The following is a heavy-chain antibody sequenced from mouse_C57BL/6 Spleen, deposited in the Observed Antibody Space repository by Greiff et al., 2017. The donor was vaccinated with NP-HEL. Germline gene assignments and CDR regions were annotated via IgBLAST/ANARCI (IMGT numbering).Heavy chain of an antibody. CDR1: GFTFSSYA. J-gene: IGHJ4*01. V-gene: IGHV5-4*03. Sequence: EVMLVESGGGLVKPGGSLKLSCAASGFTFSSYAMSWVRQTPEKRLEWVATISDGGSYTYYPDNVKGRFTISRDNAKNNLYLQMSHLKSEDTAMYYCARSGSSYDAMDYWGQGTSGTVSS. CDR2: ISDGGSYT. D-gene: IGHD1-1*01. CDR3: ARSGSSYDAMDY.